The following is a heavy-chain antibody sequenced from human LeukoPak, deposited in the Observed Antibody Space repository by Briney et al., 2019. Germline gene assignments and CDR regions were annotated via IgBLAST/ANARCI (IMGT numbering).Heavy chain of an antibody. Sequence: GGSLRLSCAASGFTFSSYAMHWVRQAPGKGLEYVSAISSNGGSTYYANSVKGRFTISRDNSKNTLYLQMGSLRAEDMAVYYCARDPHGIAAAGTPYFDYWGQGTLVTVSS. CDR3: ARDPHGIAAAGTPYFDY. CDR1: GFTFSSYA. CDR2: ISSNGGST. D-gene: IGHD6-13*01. J-gene: IGHJ4*02. V-gene: IGHV3-64*01.